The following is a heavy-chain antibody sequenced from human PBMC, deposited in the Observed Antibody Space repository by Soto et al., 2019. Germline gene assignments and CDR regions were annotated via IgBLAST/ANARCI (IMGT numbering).Heavy chain of an antibody. CDR2: VYYTGST. V-gene: IGHV4-59*01. D-gene: IGHD3-22*01. Sequence: PSETLSLTCTVSGASISSSYWSWIRQSPGKGLQWIGYVYYTGSTNYHPSLESRVTILIDTSKNQFSLKLTSVTAADTAIYYCERGHYHSRGQSNTLDLWGQGTMVTVSS. CDR1: GASISSSY. CDR3: ERGHYHSRGQSNTLDL. J-gene: IGHJ3*01.